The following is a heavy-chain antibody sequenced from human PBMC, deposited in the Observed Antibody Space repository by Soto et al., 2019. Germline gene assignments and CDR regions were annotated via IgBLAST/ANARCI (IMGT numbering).Heavy chain of an antibody. V-gene: IGHV3-23*01. Sequence: GGSLRLSCAASGFTFTSYGMTWVRQAPGKGLEWVSIISGSGGSTAYADSVKGQLAISRDNSKNTLYLQMNSLRAEDTAVYYCAKVSAYSSGYVDYWGQGTLVTVSS. CDR3: AKVSAYSSGYVDY. CDR2: ISGSGGST. D-gene: IGHD5-18*01. CDR1: GFTFTSYG. J-gene: IGHJ4*02.